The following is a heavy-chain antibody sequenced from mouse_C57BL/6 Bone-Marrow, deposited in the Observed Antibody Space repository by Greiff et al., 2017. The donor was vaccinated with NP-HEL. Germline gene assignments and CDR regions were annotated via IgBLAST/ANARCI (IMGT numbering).Heavy chain of an antibody. CDR2: IRNKANNHAT. D-gene: IGHD1-1*01. J-gene: IGHJ2*01. CDR3: TRLITTNYFDY. V-gene: IGHV6-6*01. CDR1: GFTFSDAW. Sequence: EVKVEESGGGLVQPGGSMKLSCAASGFTFSDAWMDWVRQSPEKGLEWVAEIRNKANNHATYYAESVKGRFTISRDDSKSSVYLQMNSLRAEDTGIYYCTRLITTNYFDYWGQGTTLTVSS.